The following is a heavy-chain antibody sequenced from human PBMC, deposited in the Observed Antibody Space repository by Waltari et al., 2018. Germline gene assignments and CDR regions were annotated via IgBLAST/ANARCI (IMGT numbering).Heavy chain of an antibody. D-gene: IGHD2-2*02. V-gene: IGHV3-7*03. CDR2: IKGDESER. J-gene: IGHJ4*02. CDR1: GFSLRRCW. CDR3: GRSDVAIPGDN. Sequence: EVKLVESGGSQVQPGGSLILSCEGSGFSLRRCWFSWVRKASGKGPGWVANIKGDESERYYLDSGKGRFSISRDNAANTVYLRMNYLRSEDAAIYYCGRSDVAIPGDNWGQGTQVIVSS.